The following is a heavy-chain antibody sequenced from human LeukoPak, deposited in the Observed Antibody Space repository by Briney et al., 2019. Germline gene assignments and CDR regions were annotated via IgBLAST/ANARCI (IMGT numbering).Heavy chain of an antibody. V-gene: IGHV4-34*01. J-gene: IGHJ5*02. Sequence: SETLSLTCAVYGGSFSGYYWGWIRQPPGKGLEWIGEINHSGSTNYNPSLKSRVTISVDTSKNQFSLRLSSVTAADTAVYYCARGLRRSNWFDPWGQGTLVTVSS. CDR1: GGSFSGYY. CDR3: ARGLRRSNWFDP. CDR2: INHSGST.